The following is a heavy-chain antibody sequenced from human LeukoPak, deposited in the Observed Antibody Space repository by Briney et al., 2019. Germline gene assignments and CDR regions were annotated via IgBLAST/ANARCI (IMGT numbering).Heavy chain of an antibody. D-gene: IGHD5-12*01. J-gene: IGHJ4*02. CDR2: ISSSSYI. V-gene: IGHV3-21*01. Sequence: GGSLRLSCAASGFTFSSYSMNWVRQAPGKGLEWVSSISSSSYIYYADSVKGRFTISRDNAKNSLYLQMNSLRAEDTAVYYCARSSSSGYLLGYWGQGTLVTVSS. CDR3: ARSSSSGYLLGY. CDR1: GFTFSSYS.